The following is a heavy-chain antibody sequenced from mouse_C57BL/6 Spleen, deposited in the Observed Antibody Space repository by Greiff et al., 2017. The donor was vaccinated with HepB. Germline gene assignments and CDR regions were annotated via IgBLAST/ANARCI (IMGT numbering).Heavy chain of an antibody. J-gene: IGHJ3*01. Sequence: VQLQQPGAELVRPGSSVKLSCKASGYTFTSYWMHWVKQRPIQGLEWIGNIDPSDSETHYNQKFKDKATLTVDKSSSTAYMQLSSLTSEDSAVYYCARSSYDYDEGWFAYWGQGTLVTVSA. CDR1: GYTFTSYW. D-gene: IGHD2-4*01. V-gene: IGHV1-52*01. CDR2: IDPSDSET. CDR3: ARSSYDYDEGWFAY.